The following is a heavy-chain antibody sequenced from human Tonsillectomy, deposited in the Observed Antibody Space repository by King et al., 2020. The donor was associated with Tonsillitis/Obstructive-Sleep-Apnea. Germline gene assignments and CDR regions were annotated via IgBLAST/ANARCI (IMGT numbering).Heavy chain of an antibody. Sequence: VQLVESGGGVVQPGGSLRLSCAASRFTFDDYAMHWVRHAPGKGLEWVSLISGDGGSTYYADSVKGRFTISRDNSKNSLYLQMNSLRTEDTALYYCAKDIGIAVANSEYFQHWGQGTLVTVSS. CDR3: AKDIGIAVANSEYFQH. CDR2: ISGDGGST. CDR1: RFTFDDYA. J-gene: IGHJ1*01. D-gene: IGHD6-19*01. V-gene: IGHV3-43*02.